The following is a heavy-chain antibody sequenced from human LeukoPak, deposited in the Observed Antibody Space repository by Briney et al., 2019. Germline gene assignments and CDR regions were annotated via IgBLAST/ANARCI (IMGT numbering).Heavy chain of an antibody. J-gene: IGHJ6*03. Sequence: GGSLRLSCVACGLPFNNYAMHCVRRAPGRGLEWVSTFNGSGAATYYADSFKGRFLISRDDSKSTVYLRMNKLRVEDSGLYYCANGLAASGNFLLRDYYYFIVVWGKGTTVIVS. CDR3: ANGLAASGNFLLRDYYYFIVV. V-gene: IGHV3-23*01. CDR2: FNGSGAAT. D-gene: IGHD1-26*01. CDR1: GLPFNNYA.